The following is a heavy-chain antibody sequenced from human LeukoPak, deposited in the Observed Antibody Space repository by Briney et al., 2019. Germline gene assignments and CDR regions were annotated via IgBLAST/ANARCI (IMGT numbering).Heavy chain of an antibody. Sequence: PGGSLRLSCAASGFTFDDYAMHWVRQAPGKGLEWVSGISWNSGSIGYADSVKGRFTISRDNAKNSLYLQMNSLRAEDTALYYCAKARTCGSGYYFCGFYFDLWGRGTLVTVSS. J-gene: IGHJ2*01. CDR2: ISWNSGSI. CDR3: AKARTCGSGYYFCGFYFDL. D-gene: IGHD3-22*01. V-gene: IGHV3-9*01. CDR1: GFTFDDYA.